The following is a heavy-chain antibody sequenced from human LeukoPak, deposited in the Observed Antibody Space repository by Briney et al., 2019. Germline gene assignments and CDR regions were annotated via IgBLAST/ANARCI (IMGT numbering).Heavy chain of an antibody. J-gene: IGHJ4*02. D-gene: IGHD3-10*01. CDR1: GGSFSGYY. CDR2: INHSGST. CDR3: ARLYGSGSYYRH. Sequence: SETLSLTCAVYGGSFSGYYWSWIRQPPGKGLEWIGDINHSGSTNYNPSLKSRVIISVDTSKNQFSLKLSSVTAADTAVYYCARLYGSGSYYRHWGQGIPVTVSS. V-gene: IGHV4-34*01.